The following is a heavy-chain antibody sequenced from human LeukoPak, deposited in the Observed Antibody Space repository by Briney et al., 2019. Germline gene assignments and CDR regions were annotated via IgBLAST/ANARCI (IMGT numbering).Heavy chain of an antibody. V-gene: IGHV4-59*08. D-gene: IGHD6-13*01. CDR2: ISYSGST. CDR3: ARRSSSSWYDEYFDY. CDR1: GGSISSYY. Sequence: SETLSLTCTVSGGSISSYYWSWIRQPPGKGLEWIGYISYSGSTNYNPSLKSRVTISVDTSKNQFSLRLSSVTAADTAVYYCARRSSSSWYDEYFDYWGQGTLVTVSS. J-gene: IGHJ4*02.